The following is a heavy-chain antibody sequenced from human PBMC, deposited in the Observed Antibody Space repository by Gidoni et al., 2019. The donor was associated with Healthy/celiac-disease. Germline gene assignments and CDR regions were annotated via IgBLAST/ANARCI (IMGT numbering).Heavy chain of an antibody. Sequence: QLQLQESGPGLVKPSETLSLTCTVSGGSIRSSSYYWGWIRQPPGKGLEWIGSIYYSGSTYYNPSLKSRVTISVDTSKNQFSLKLSSVTAADTAVYYCATLAAAGTGFLRPWGQGTLVTVSS. CDR3: ATLAAAGTGFLRP. V-gene: IGHV4-39*01. J-gene: IGHJ5*02. D-gene: IGHD6-13*01. CDR1: GGSIRSSSYY. CDR2: IYYSGST.